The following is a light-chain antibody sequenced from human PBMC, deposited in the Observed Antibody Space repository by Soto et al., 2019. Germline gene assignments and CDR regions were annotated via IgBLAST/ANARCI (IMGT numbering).Light chain of an antibody. CDR3: QKYNTAPLT. CDR2: AAS. CDR1: QGISHD. Sequence: QMKQSPSSLSASVGDRVTITCRASQGISHDLAWYQQKPGKVPKLLIYAASTLQSGVPSRFSGSGSGTDFTLTISGLHPEDVATYYCQKYNTAPLTFGQGTRLEI. J-gene: IGKJ5*01. V-gene: IGKV1-27*01.